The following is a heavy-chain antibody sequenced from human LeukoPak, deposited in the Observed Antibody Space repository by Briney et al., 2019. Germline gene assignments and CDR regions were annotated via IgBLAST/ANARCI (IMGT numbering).Heavy chain of an antibody. D-gene: IGHD6-25*01. CDR1: GGSFSGYY. V-gene: IGHV4-59*08. CDR3: ARQGGGFWYFDL. CDR2: IYYSGST. J-gene: IGHJ2*01. Sequence: SETLSLTCAVYGGSFSGYYWSWIRQPPGKGLEWIGYIYYSGSTNYNPSLKSRVTISVDTSKNQFSLKLSSVTAADTAVYYCARQGGGFWYFDLWGRGTLVTVSS.